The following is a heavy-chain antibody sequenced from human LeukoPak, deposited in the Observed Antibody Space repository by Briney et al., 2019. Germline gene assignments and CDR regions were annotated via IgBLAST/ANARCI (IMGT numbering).Heavy chain of an antibody. CDR2: IEQDGSEK. V-gene: IGHV3-7*04. D-gene: IGHD3-22*01. CDR1: GFTFSSYW. CDR3: ARARSGYYYDY. J-gene: IGHJ4*02. Sequence: GGSLRLSCVASGFTFSSYWMSWVRQAPGKGLEWVANIEQDGSEKYYVDSVKGRFIISRDNAKNSLYLRINTLRADDTAVYYCARARSGYYYDYWGQGTLVTVSS.